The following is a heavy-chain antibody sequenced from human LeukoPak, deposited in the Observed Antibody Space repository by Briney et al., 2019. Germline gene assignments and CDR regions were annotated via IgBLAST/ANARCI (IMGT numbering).Heavy chain of an antibody. J-gene: IGHJ4*02. CDR1: GFAFTDSA. Sequence: PGGSLRLSCAASGFAFTDSAMTWVRQAPGTGLEWVSAINPSGGDTIYTDSVKDRFTISRDNSKNTLYLQMNSLKGEDTAIYYCAKGGSYAPLDYWGQGTLVTVSP. D-gene: IGHD1-26*01. CDR2: INPSGGDT. V-gene: IGHV3-23*01. CDR3: AKGGSYAPLDY.